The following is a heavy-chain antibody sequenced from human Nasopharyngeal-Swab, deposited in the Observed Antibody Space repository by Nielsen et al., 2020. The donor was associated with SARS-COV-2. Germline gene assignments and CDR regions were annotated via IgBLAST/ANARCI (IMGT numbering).Heavy chain of an antibody. Sequence: GGSLRLSCVASGFNLGDYYMNWVRQAPGKGLEWVSSISSSSSYIYYADSVKGRFTISRDNAKNSLYLQMNSLRAEDTAVYYCARGPDYYDSSGHPFDYWGQGTLVTVSS. D-gene: IGHD3-22*01. V-gene: IGHV3-21*01. J-gene: IGHJ4*02. CDR2: ISSSSSYI. CDR1: GFNLGDYY. CDR3: ARGPDYYDSSGHPFDY.